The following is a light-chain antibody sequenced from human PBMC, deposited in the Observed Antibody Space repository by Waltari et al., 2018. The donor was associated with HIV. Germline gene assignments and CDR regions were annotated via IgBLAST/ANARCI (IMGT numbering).Light chain of an antibody. V-gene: IGKV3-11*01. CDR2: DAS. CDR3: QQRINWPGT. CDR1: QSVSSS. J-gene: IGKJ2*02. Sequence: EIVLTQSPATLSLSPGERATLSCRASQSVSSSLAWYQQKPGQAPRLLIYDASNRATGIPARFSGSGSGTDFTLTISSLEPEDFATYYCQQRINWPGTFGQGTKLEIK.